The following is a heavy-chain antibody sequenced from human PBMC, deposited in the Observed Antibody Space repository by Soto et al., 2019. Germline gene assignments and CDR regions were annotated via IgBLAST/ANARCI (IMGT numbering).Heavy chain of an antibody. D-gene: IGHD1-1*01. Sequence: ASVKVSCKASGGTFSSYAISWVRQAPGQGLEWMGGIIPIFGTANYAQKFQGRVTITADESTSTAYMELSSLRSEDTAVYYCARDRGTEKGDYYYYYGMDVWGQGTTVTVSS. CDR1: GGTFSSYA. V-gene: IGHV1-69*13. CDR2: IIPIFGTA. J-gene: IGHJ6*02. CDR3: ARDRGTEKGDYYYYYGMDV.